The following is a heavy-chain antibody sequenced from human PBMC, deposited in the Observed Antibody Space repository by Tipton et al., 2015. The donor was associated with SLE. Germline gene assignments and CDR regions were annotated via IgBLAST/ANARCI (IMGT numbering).Heavy chain of an antibody. J-gene: IGHJ6*02. Sequence: TLSLTCAVYGGSFSGYYWSWIRQPPGKGLEWIGEINHSGSTNYNPSLKSRVTISVDTSKNQFSLKLSSVTAADTAVYYCAMTVGSPYYYGMDVWGQGTTVTVSS. CDR1: GGSFSGYY. CDR3: AMTVGSPYYYGMDV. CDR2: INHSGST. D-gene: IGHD3-10*01. V-gene: IGHV4-34*01.